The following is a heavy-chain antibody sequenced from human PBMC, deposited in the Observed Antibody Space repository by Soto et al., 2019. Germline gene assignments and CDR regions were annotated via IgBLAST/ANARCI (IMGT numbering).Heavy chain of an antibody. D-gene: IGHD2-8*02. CDR1: GGTFRGYY. Sequence: SETLSLTCTVFGGTFRGYYGSWIRQPPGKGLEWIGEINHSGSTNYNPSLKRRVTILVDTSKNQFSLKLSSVTAAVTAVYYCASSPTGGGVFDYWGQGTLVTVSS. CDR3: ASSPTGGGVFDY. J-gene: IGHJ4*02. V-gene: IGHV4-34*01. CDR2: INHSGST.